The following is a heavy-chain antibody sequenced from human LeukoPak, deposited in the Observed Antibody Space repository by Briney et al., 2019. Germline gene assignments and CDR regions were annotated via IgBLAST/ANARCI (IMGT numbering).Heavy chain of an antibody. CDR1: GDSMSGYY. J-gene: IGHJ4*02. D-gene: IGHD4-17*01. CDR2: MFYSGTT. V-gene: IGHV4-59*08. CDR3: ARFRGNDYGAFDY. Sequence: QASETLSLTCTVAGDSMSGYYWSWIRQPPGKGLEWIGYMFYSGTTRYNPSLKSRVTISADTSRNHFSLKLYSVTAADTAVYYCARFRGNDYGAFDYWGQGTLVTVSS.